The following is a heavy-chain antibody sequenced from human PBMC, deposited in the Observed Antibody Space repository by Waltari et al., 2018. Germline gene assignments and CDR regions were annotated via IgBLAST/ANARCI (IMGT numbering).Heavy chain of an antibody. CDR3: ARSIAARLVDY. Sequence: QVQLVQSGAEVKKPGASVKVSCKASGYTFTSYYMHWVRQAPGQGLEWMGIINPSGGSTSYAQKFQGRVTMTRDTSTSTVYMELSSLKSEDTAVYYCARSIAARLVDYWGQGTLVTVSS. CDR2: INPSGGST. J-gene: IGHJ4*02. V-gene: IGHV1-46*01. D-gene: IGHD6-6*01. CDR1: GYTFTSYY.